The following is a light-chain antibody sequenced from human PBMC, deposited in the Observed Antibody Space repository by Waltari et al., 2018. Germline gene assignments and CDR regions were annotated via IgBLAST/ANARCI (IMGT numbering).Light chain of an antibody. Sequence: SYVLTQPPSVSVAPGQTAIFTCGGTNIGITTVHWYQRRPGQAPVLVVYDSTDRPPGIPERISGSNSGNTATLSISSVEAGDEADYYCQVWDSRSDHLLVFGGGTKLTVL. V-gene: IGLV3-21*02. CDR2: DST. CDR3: QVWDSRSDHLLV. CDR1: NIGITT. J-gene: IGLJ3*02.